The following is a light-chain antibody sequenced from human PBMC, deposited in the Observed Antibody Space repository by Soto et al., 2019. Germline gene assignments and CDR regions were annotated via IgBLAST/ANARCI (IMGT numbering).Light chain of an antibody. J-gene: IGLJ2*01. Sequence: QSALTQPPSVSGAPGQRVTISCTGSSSNIGAGYDVHWYQQLPGRAPKLLIYGNSNRPSGFPDRFSGSKSGTSASLAITGLQAEDEADYYCLSFDTSLTVVFGGGTKVTVL. V-gene: IGLV1-40*01. CDR3: LSFDTSLTVV. CDR1: SSNIGAGYD. CDR2: GNS.